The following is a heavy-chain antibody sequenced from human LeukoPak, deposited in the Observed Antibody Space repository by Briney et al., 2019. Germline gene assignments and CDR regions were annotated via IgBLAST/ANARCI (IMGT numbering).Heavy chain of an antibody. J-gene: IGHJ6*02. CDR2: ISYDGSNE. CDR1: GFIFSGYA. Sequence: GRSLRLSCAASGAASGFIFSGYAMHWVRQAPGKGLEWVAIISYDGSNEYYAGSVRGRFAISRDNSKYTVYLQINSLRAEDTAVYYCARDRHCVNGVCHSPPGMDVWGQGTTVTVSS. D-gene: IGHD2-8*01. CDR3: ARDRHCVNGVCHSPPGMDV. V-gene: IGHV3-30*09.